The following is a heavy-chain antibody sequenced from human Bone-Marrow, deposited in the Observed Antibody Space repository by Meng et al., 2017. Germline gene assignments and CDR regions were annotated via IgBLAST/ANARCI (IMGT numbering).Heavy chain of an antibody. CDR1: GFTVSSNY. D-gene: IGHD1-20*01. CDR2: IYSGGST. Sequence: GESLKISCAASGFTVSSNYMSWVRQAPGKGLEWVSVIYSGGSTYYADSVKGRFTISRDNSKNTLYLQMNSLRAEDTAVYYCARAKAGVTGRTDAFDIWGQGTMVTVSS. J-gene: IGHJ3*02. CDR3: ARAKAGVTGRTDAFDI. V-gene: IGHV3-53*01.